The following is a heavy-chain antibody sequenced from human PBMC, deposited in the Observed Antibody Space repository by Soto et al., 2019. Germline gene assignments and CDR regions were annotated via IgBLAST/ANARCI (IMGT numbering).Heavy chain of an antibody. CDR1: GFSFIDFA. J-gene: IGHJ3*02. D-gene: IGHD2-21*01. Sequence: GGSLRLSCAASGFSFIDFAMSWVRQAPGKGLEWVSAISGSGHNTYYTESLKGRFTISRDNSKDTLYLQMNSLRAEDTAVYYCARASKGTIYSPHAFDIWGQGTMVTVSS. V-gene: IGHV3-23*01. CDR3: ARASKGTIYSPHAFDI. CDR2: ISGSGHNT.